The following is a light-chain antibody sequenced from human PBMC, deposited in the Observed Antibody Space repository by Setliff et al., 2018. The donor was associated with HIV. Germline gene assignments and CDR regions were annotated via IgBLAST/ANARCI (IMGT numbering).Light chain of an antibody. J-gene: IGKJ2*01. CDR1: QGIRRA. Sequence: AIQLTQSPSSLSASVGDRVTITCRASQGIRRALAWYQQKPGKAPKLLIYDASSLESGVPSRFSGSGSGTDFTLTISSLQPEDSATYYCQQFDRYPQMYTFGQGTKVDIK. CDR3: QQFDRYPQMYT. CDR2: DAS. V-gene: IGKV1-13*02.